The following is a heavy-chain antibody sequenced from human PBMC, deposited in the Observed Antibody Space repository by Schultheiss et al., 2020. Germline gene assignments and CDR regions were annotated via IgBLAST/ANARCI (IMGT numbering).Heavy chain of an antibody. CDR2: IYYSGST. CDR1: GGSISSGDSY. D-gene: IGHD2-21*02. CDR3: ARSYHIVVVTAIPRGYGMDV. V-gene: IGHV4-31*11. Sequence: SETLSLTCAVSGGSISSGDSYWSWIRQHPGKGLEWIGYIYYSGSTYYNPSLKSRVTISVDTSKNQFSLKLSSVTAADTAVYYCARSYHIVVVTAIPRGYGMDVWGQGTTVTVSS. J-gene: IGHJ6*02.